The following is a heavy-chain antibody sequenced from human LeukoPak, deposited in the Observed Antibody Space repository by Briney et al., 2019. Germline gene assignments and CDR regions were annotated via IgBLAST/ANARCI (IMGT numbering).Heavy chain of an antibody. J-gene: IGHJ4*02. CDR2: ISYDGSNK. Sequence: PGRSLRLSCAASGFTFSSYGMHWVRQAPGKGLEWVAVISYDGSNKYYADSVKGRFTISRDNSKNTLYLQMNSLRAEDTAVYYCAKDRGFGEETLDYWGQGTLVTVSS. CDR1: GFTFSSYG. CDR3: AKDRGFGEETLDY. D-gene: IGHD3-10*01. V-gene: IGHV3-30*18.